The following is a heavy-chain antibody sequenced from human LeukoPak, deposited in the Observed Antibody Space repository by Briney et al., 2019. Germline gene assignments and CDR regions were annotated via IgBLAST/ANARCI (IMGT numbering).Heavy chain of an antibody. CDR3: CGGCSGGSRYSSSPDAFDI. Sequence: ASVKVSCKASGGTFSSYAISWVRQAPGQGLEWMGGIIPIFGTANYAQKFQGRVTITTDESTSTAYMELSSLRSEDTAVYYCCGGCSGGSRYSSSPDAFDIWGQGTMVTVSS. V-gene: IGHV1-69*05. D-gene: IGHD2-15*01. CDR2: IIPIFGTA. CDR1: GGTFSSYA. J-gene: IGHJ3*02.